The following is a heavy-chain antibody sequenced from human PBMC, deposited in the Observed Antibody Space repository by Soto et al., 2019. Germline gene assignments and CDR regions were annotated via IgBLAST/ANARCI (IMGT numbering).Heavy chain of an antibody. CDR3: ARGRAGRGYYYDFDF. J-gene: IGHJ4*02. Sequence: PSETLSLTCTVSGGSISTYYWSWIRQPPGKGLEWIGYVIYSGITNFNPSLKSRVTMALDTSKNQFSLKLSSVTAADTAVYYCARGRAGRGYYYDFDFWGQGTLVTVSS. D-gene: IGHD3-22*01. V-gene: IGHV4-59*01. CDR1: GGSISTYY. CDR2: VIYSGIT.